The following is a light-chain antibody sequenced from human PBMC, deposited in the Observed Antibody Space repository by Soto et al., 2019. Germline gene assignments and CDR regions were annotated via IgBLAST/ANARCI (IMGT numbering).Light chain of an antibody. CDR2: VNT. J-gene: IGLJ1*01. V-gene: IGLV1-40*01. CDR1: SSNIGANLD. CDR3: QSYDTSLSAYV. Sequence: QSVLTQPPSVSGAPGQRVIISCTGSSSNIGANLDAHWYRQFPGRAPEVLIYVNTNRPSGVPDRFSGSKSGTSASLAITGLQTEDEADYYCQSYDTSLSAYVFGPGTKVTVL.